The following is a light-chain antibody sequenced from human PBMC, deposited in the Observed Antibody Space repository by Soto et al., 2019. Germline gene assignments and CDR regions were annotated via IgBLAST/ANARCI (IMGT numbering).Light chain of an antibody. Sequence: DIQMTQSPSTLSASVGDRVIITCRASQSINRWLAWYQQKPGKAPKVLIYQASSLENGVPSRFSGRGFGTELTLTSRSLQVDDFATYYCQQYHTFSRAFGQGTKVEVK. CDR2: QAS. CDR1: QSINRW. CDR3: QQYHTFSRA. J-gene: IGKJ1*01. V-gene: IGKV1-5*03.